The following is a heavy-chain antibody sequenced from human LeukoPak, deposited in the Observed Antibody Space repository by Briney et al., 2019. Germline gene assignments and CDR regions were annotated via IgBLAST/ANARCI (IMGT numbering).Heavy chain of an antibody. V-gene: IGHV3-74*01. Sequence: GGSLRLSCAASGFTFSNYWMHWVRQAPGKGLAWVSRINTDGGSTNYADSVKGRFTISRDNAKNTLYLQMNSLTADDTAVYYCARERPAADFDFWGQGALVTISA. CDR1: GFTFSNYW. CDR2: INTDGGST. J-gene: IGHJ4*02. CDR3: ARERPAADFDF. D-gene: IGHD2-2*01.